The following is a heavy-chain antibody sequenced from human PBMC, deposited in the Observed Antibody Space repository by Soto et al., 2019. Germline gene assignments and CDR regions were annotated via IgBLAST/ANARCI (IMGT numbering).Heavy chain of an antibody. CDR3: ARQDVAAHPDWFDP. J-gene: IGHJ5*02. Sequence: PSETLSLTCTVSGGSISSGGYYWSWIRQHPGKGLEWIGYIYYSGSTYYNPSLKSRVTISVDTSKNQFSLKLSSVTAADTAVYYCARQDVAAHPDWFDPWGQGTLVTVSS. D-gene: IGHD6-6*01. CDR1: GGSISSGGYY. V-gene: IGHV4-31*03. CDR2: IYYSGST.